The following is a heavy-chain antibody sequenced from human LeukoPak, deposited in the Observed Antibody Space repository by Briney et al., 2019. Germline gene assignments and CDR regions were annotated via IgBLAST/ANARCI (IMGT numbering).Heavy chain of an antibody. Sequence: QPGGSLRLSCVASGFTFSNHYMHWVRQVPGKGPVWVSRISGDGSSILYADSVKGRFTISRDNAKNSLYVQMNSLRADDSAVYYCARSSSGVYIQWGQGTLVTVSS. CDR1: GFTFSNHY. D-gene: IGHD2-15*01. V-gene: IGHV3-74*01. CDR2: ISGDGSSI. CDR3: ARSSSGVYIQ. J-gene: IGHJ4*02.